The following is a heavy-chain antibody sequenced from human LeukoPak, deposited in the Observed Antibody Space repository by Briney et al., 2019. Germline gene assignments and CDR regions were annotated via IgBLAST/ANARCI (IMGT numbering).Heavy chain of an antibody. Sequence: GGSLRLSCAASGFSFSSYAMSWVRQAPGKGLEWVSAISGSGGSTYYADSVKGRFTISRDNSKNTLYLQMNSLRAEDTAVYYCAKGEWYHSGFDYWGQGTLVTVSS. CDR3: AKGEWYHSGFDY. D-gene: IGHD3-3*01. V-gene: IGHV3-23*01. J-gene: IGHJ4*02. CDR1: GFSFSSYA. CDR2: ISGSGGST.